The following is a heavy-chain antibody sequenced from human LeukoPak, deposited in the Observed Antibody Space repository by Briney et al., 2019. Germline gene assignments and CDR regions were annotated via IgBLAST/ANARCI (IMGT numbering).Heavy chain of an antibody. CDR3: ASGVTIFGVVRFDY. CDR1: GFTLSSYE. Sequence: PGGSLRLSCAASGFTLSSYEMNWVRQAPGKGLEWVSYISSIGSTIYYADSVKGRFTISRYNAKNSLYLQMNSLRAEDTAVYYCASGVTIFGVVRFDYWGQGTLVTVSS. CDR2: ISSIGSTI. J-gene: IGHJ4*02. V-gene: IGHV3-48*03. D-gene: IGHD3-3*01.